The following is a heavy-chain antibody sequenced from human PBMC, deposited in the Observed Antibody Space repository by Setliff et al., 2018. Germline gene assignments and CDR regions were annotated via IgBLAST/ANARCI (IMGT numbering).Heavy chain of an antibody. CDR1: GGSIRSSSYY. D-gene: IGHD6-13*01. CDR3: ARVSMYSSSWYYYYYGMDV. CDR2: IYYSGIT. Sequence: SETLSLTCTVSGGSIRSSSYYWGWIRQPPGQGLEWIAYIYYSGITYYNPSLKSRVTISVDTSKNQFSLKLSSVTAADTAVYYCARVSMYSSSWYYYYYGMDVWGQGTTVTVSS. J-gene: IGHJ6*02. V-gene: IGHV4-39*07.